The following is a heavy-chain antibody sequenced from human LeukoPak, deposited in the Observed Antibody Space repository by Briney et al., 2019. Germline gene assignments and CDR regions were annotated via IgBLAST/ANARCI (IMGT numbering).Heavy chain of an antibody. V-gene: IGHV3-21*01. D-gene: IGHD3-3*01. CDR2: ISSSSSYI. Sequence: GGSLRLSCAASGFTFSSCSMNWVRQAPGKGLEWVSSISSSSSYIYYADSVKGRFTISRDNAKNSLYLQMNSLRAEDTAVYYCASLEREAEYFQHWGQGTLVTVSS. CDR3: ASLEREAEYFQH. J-gene: IGHJ1*01. CDR1: GFTFSSCS.